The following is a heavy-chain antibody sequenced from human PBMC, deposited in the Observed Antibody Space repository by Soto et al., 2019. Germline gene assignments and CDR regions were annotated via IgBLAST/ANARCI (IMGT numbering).Heavy chain of an antibody. CDR1: GGSISSYY. D-gene: IGHD5-12*01. CDR2: IYYSGST. CDR3: ARDAPRYSGYDNWFDP. J-gene: IGHJ5*02. Sequence: SETLSLTCTVSGGSISSYYWSWIRQPPGKGLEWIGYIYYSGSTNYNPSLKSRVTISVDTSKNQFSLKLSSVTAADTAVYYCARDAPRYSGYDNWFDPWGQGTLVTVSS. V-gene: IGHV4-59*01.